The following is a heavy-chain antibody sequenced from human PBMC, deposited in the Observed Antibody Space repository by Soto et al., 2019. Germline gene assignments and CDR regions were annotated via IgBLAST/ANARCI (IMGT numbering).Heavy chain of an antibody. CDR1: SGYA. D-gene: IGHD2-21*01. J-gene: IGHJ4*02. V-gene: IGHV3-23*01. CDR3: AEDHGWLSSY. CDR2: ISNSGDRT. Sequence: VHLLASGGGLAQPGGSLRLSCAASSGYAMSWLRHAPGKGLEWVSAISNSGDRTYYADSVRGRFTISRDNSKNTLYLQMNSLRAEDTAVYYSAEDHGWLSSYWGQGTLVTVSS.